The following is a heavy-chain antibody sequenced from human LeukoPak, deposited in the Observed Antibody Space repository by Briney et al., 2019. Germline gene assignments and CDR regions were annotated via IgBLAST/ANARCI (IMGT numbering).Heavy chain of an antibody. Sequence: PGGSLRLSCAASGFTFDDYGMSWVRQAPGKGLEWVSGINWNGGSIGYADSVKGRFTISRDNAKNSLYLQMNSLRAEDTAVYYCARGGNVLRFLEWLDCMDVWGKGTTVTVSS. CDR2: INWNGGSI. CDR1: GFTFDDYG. J-gene: IGHJ6*03. D-gene: IGHD3-3*01. V-gene: IGHV3-20*04. CDR3: ARGGNVLRFLEWLDCMDV.